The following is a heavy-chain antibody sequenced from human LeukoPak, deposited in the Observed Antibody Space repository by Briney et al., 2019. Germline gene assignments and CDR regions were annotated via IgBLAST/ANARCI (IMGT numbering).Heavy chain of an antibody. CDR1: GFTFSSYS. V-gene: IGHV3-21*01. D-gene: IGHD3-10*01. Sequence: GGSLRLSCAASGFTFSSYSMNWVRQAPGKGLEWVSSISSSSSYIYYADSVKGRFTISRDNAKNSLYLQMNSLRAEDTAVCYCARVVTMVRGVPNWGQGTLVTVSS. CDR3: ARVVTMVRGVPN. J-gene: IGHJ4*02. CDR2: ISSSSSYI.